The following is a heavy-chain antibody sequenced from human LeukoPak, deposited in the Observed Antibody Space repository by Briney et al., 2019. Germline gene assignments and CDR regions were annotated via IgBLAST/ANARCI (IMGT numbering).Heavy chain of an antibody. Sequence: PSQTLSLTCTVSGGSISSGSYYWSWIRQPAGKGLEWIGRIYTSGSTNYNPSLKSRVTISVDTSKNQFSLKLSSVTAADTAVYYCASLLVPNYYYYYMDVWGKGTTVTVSS. J-gene: IGHJ6*03. V-gene: IGHV4-61*02. CDR1: GGSISSGSYY. CDR3: ASLLVPNYYYYYMDV. D-gene: IGHD3-16*02. CDR2: IYTSGST.